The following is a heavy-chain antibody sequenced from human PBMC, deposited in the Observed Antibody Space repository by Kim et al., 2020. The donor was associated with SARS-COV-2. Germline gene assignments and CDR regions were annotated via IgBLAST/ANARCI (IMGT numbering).Heavy chain of an antibody. Sequence: SETLSLTCAVYGGSFSGYYWSWIRQPPGKGLEWIGEINHSGSTNYNPSLKSRVTISVDTSKNQFSLKLSSVTAADTAVYYCARGRARVDTAMVPGTEYFQHWGQGTLVTVSS. CDR2: INHSGST. CDR1: GGSFSGYY. V-gene: IGHV4-34*01. D-gene: IGHD5-18*01. J-gene: IGHJ1*01. CDR3: ARGRARVDTAMVPGTEYFQH.